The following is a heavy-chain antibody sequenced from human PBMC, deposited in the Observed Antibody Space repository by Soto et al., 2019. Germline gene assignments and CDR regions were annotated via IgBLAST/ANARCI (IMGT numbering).Heavy chain of an antibody. V-gene: IGHV3-23*01. J-gene: IGHJ5*02. CDR1: GFTFISYA. CDR3: AKTGDSSGYNWFDP. Sequence: PGRTLRLACAPSGFTFISYAMSWVRQAPGKGLEWVSTFSSVGGGTYYADSVKGRFTISRDNSKNTLYLQMNSLRAEDTALYHCAKTGDSSGYNWFDPWGRGTLVAAST. D-gene: IGHD3-22*01. CDR2: FSSVGGGT.